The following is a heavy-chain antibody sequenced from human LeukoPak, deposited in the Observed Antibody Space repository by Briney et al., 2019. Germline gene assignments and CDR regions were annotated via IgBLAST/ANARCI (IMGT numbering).Heavy chain of an antibody. CDR1: GASVSGSPYY. CDR2: IYYSGYT. J-gene: IGHJ4*02. D-gene: IGHD3-10*01. Sequence: PSETLSLTCAVSGASVSGSPYYWGWIRQPPGKGLEWIGSIYYSGYTYYNPSLESRVTISIDTSKNQFSLKLSSVTAADTAIYYCAKHYMGSSYNRGLDSWGQGTLVTVSS. CDR3: AKHYMGSSYNRGLDS. V-gene: IGHV4-39*01.